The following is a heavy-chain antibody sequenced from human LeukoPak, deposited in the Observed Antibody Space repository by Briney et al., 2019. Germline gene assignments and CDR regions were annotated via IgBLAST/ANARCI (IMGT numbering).Heavy chain of an antibody. D-gene: IGHD3-10*01. CDR3: ARDRYYGSGSYGNYYAMDV. CDR2: VYSGGST. Sequence: GGSLRLSCAASGFTVSSNYMSWVRQAPGKGLEWVSVVYSGGSTYYADSVKGRFTISRDKSKNTMYLQMNSLRPEDTALYCCARDRYYGSGSYGNYYAMDVWGQGTTVTVSS. V-gene: IGHV3-66*01. J-gene: IGHJ6*02. CDR1: GFTVSSNY.